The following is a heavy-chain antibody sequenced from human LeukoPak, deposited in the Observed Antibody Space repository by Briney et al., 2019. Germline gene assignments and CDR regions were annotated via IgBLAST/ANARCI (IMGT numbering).Heavy chain of an antibody. CDR2: INPNSGGT. CDR1: GYTFTGYY. CDR3: ARDIGARITGTIGRDGYYYGMDV. Sequence: ASVKVSCKASGYTFTGYYMHWVRQAPGQGLGWMAWINPNSGGTNYAQKFQGRVTMTRDTSISTAYMELSRLRSDDTAVYYCARDIGARITGTIGRDGYYYGMDVWGQGTTVTVSS. D-gene: IGHD1-7*01. J-gene: IGHJ6*02. V-gene: IGHV1-2*02.